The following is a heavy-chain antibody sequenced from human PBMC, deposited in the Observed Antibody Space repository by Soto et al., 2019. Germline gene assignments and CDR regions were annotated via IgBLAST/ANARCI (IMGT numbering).Heavy chain of an antibody. CDR2: IYYSGST. J-gene: IGHJ5*02. CDR3: ARGVPDYDSSGYYQNNCFDP. D-gene: IGHD3-22*01. CDR1: GGXISISSYY. Sequence: ETLSLTCTVSGGXISISSYYWGCIRQPPGKGLEWIGSIYYSGSTYYNPSLKSRVTISVDTSKNQFSLKLSSVTAADTAVYYCARGVPDYDSSGYYQNNCFDPWGQGTLVTVSS. V-gene: IGHV4-39*01.